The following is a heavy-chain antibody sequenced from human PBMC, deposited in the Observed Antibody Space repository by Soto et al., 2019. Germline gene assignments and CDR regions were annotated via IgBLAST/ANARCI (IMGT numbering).Heavy chain of an antibody. CDR1: GGSISSYY. D-gene: IGHD4-4*01. J-gene: IGHJ6*03. CDR2: IYYSGST. CDR3: ARHAVTDYYYYYMDV. Sequence: SETLSLTCTVSGGSISSYYWSWIRQPPGKGLEWIGYIYYSGSTNYNPSLKSRVTISVDTSKNQFSLKLSSVTAADTAVYYCARHAVTDYYYYYMDVWGKGTTVTVSS. V-gene: IGHV4-59*08.